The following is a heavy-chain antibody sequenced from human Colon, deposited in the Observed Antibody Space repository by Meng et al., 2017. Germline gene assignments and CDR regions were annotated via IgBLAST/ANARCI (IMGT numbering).Heavy chain of an antibody. V-gene: IGHV3-23*01. CDR2: ITGSGDNT. Sequence: GEALKISWAASVFTFSSYAMSWVRQAPGKGLEWVSGITGSGDNTYYADSVKGRFTISRDNSKNTVYLQMNSLRAEDTAIYYCASQRIAASGPPNYGGQGTQVTVSS. CDR3: ASQRIAASGPPNY. J-gene: IGHJ4*02. CDR1: VFTFSSYA. D-gene: IGHD6-6*01.